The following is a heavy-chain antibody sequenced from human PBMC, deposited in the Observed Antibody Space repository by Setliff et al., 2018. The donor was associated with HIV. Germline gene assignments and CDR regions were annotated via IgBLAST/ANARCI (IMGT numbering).Heavy chain of an antibody. V-gene: IGHV4-39*07. Sequence: SETLSLTCTVSGGSISNGSYYWGWIRQPPGKGLEWIGSIYYSGSTYYNPSLKSRVTISVDTSKNQFSLKLSSVTAADSAVYYCARIVATITCYDYWGQGTLVTVSS. CDR2: IYYSGST. J-gene: IGHJ4*02. CDR3: ARIVATITCYDY. D-gene: IGHD5-12*01. CDR1: GGSISNGSYY.